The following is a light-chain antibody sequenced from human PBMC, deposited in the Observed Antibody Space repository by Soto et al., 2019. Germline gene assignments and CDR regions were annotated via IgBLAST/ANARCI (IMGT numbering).Light chain of an antibody. Sequence: EIVLTQSPGTLSLSPGERATLSCRASQSVSSSYLAWYQKKPGQAPSLLIYGASSRATGIPDRFSGSGSGTEFTLTISRLEPEHFAGYYCQQYGSSLWTFVQGTKVETK. J-gene: IGKJ1*01. CDR1: QSVSSSY. V-gene: IGKV3-20*01. CDR3: QQYGSSLWT. CDR2: GAS.